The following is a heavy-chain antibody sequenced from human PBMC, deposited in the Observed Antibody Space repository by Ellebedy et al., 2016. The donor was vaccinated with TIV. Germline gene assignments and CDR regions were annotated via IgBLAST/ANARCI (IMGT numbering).Heavy chain of an antibody. V-gene: IGHV5-10-1*01. J-gene: IGHJ4*01. CDR3: TRGVSSSGWLYYFDL. D-gene: IGHD6-19*01. CDR2: IDPNDSHT. CDR1: GYSYINYW. Sequence: GESLKISXKASGYSYINYWTNWVRQVPGKGLVWLARIDPNDSHTNYSPAFQGHATISVDMSISTAYLERSSLKASDTAIYYCTRGVSSSGWLYYFDLWGQGTLVTVSS.